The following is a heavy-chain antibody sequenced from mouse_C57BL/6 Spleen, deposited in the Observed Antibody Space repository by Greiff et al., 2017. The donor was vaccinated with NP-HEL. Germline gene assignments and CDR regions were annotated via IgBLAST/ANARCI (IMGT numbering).Heavy chain of an antibody. CDR1: GYTFTDYY. CDR2: INPNSGGT. J-gene: IGHJ3*01. CDR3: AMRFYYDYPFAY. Sequence: VQLQQSGPELVKPGASVKISCKASGYTFTDYYMNWVKQSHGKSLEWIGEINPNSGGTSYNQKFKGKATLTVDKSSSTAYMELRSLTSEDSAVYYGAMRFYYDYPFAYWGQGTLVTVSA. D-gene: IGHD2-4*01. V-gene: IGHV1-26*01.